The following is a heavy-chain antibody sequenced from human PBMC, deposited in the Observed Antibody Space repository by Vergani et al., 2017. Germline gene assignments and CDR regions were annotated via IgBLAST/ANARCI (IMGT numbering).Heavy chain of an antibody. CDR1: GGSFTSYH. D-gene: IGHD4-11*01. Sequence: QVQLQQWGGGLLKPSETLSLTCVVNGGSFTSYHWTWIRQSPGEGLEWVGDIDHTGRPDYNPSLKSGLTMSVDKSRNQFSLTHNSVTATDTAIYFCARVNTETNGHLYYYYYMDVWGQGTAVTVS. CDR2: IDHTGRP. J-gene: IGHJ6*03. CDR3: ARVNTETNGHLYYYYYMDV. V-gene: IGHV4-34*01.